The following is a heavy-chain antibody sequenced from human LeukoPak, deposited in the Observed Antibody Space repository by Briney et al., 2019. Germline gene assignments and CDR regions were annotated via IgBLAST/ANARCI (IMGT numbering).Heavy chain of an antibody. V-gene: IGHV4-4*07. D-gene: IGHD2-2*01. Sequence: KTSETLSLTCTVSGGSISSYYWSWIRQPAGKGLEWIGRIYTSGSTNYNPSLKSRVTISVDTSKNQFSLKLSSVTAADTAVYYCARGNKALWYQLLSPTDWFDPWGQGTLVTVSS. CDR2: IYTSGST. CDR3: ARGNKALWYQLLSPTDWFDP. J-gene: IGHJ5*02. CDR1: GGSISSYY.